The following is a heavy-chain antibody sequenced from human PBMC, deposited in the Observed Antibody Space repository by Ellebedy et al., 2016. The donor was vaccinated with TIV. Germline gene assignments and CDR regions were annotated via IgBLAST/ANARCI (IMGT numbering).Heavy chain of an antibody. V-gene: IGHV4-61*01. Sequence: SETLSLXXTVSGASVKSGSYYWSWIRQPPGKELEWIGYFYYSGSTKYNPSLRRRLRISVDKSKNQFSLKLISVTSADTATYYCASGVAVSSPPYYYALDVWGHGTTVTVSS. CDR3: ASGVAVSSPPYYYALDV. D-gene: IGHD5/OR15-5a*01. CDR2: FYYSGST. CDR1: GASVKSGSYY. J-gene: IGHJ6*02.